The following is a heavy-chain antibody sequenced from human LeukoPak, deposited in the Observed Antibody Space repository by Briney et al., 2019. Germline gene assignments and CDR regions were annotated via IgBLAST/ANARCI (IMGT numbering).Heavy chain of an antibody. V-gene: IGHV3-7*01. J-gene: IGHJ4*02. CDR2: IKQDGSEK. D-gene: IGHD6-19*01. Sequence: GGSLRLSCAASGFTFSSYWMSWVRQAPGKGLEWVANIKQDGSEKYYVDSVKGRFTISRDNAKNSLYLQMNSLRAEDTAVYYCARASGGAVAVSIFDYWGQGTLVTVSS. CDR3: ARASGGAVAVSIFDY. CDR1: GFTFSSYW.